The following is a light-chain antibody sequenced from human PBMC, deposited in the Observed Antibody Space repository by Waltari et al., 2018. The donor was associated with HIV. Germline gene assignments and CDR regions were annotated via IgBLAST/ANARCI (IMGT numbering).Light chain of an antibody. J-gene: IGLJ1*01. Sequence: QSVLTQPPSVSGAPGQRVTISCTGSNPNIGSVYDVHWYQQVPGTVPKLLIYGNRSRPSGGPYRISGSKSGRSASLAISGLQADDEADYYCQSYDSSLSGFIFGTGTRVTVL. CDR3: QSYDSSLSGFI. V-gene: IGLV1-40*01. CDR1: NPNIGSVYD. CDR2: GNR.